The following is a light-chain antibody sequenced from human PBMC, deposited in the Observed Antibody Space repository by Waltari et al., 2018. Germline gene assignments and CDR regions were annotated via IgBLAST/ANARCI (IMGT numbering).Light chain of an antibody. CDR1: SSSVGGFDY. Sequence: QSALTQPPSASGSPGPSVTISCPGPSSSVGGFDYVSWYQQHPGKVPRLMIYEVSKRPSGVPDRFSGSKSGNTASLTVSGLQVEDEADYYCSSFAGSSQMLFGGGTKLTVL. CDR2: EVS. J-gene: IGLJ2*01. CDR3: SSFAGSSQML. V-gene: IGLV2-8*01.